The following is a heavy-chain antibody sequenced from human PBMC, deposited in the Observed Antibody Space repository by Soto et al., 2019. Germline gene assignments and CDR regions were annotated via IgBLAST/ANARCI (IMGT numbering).Heavy chain of an antibody. J-gene: IGHJ4*02. D-gene: IGHD6-6*01. CDR1: GFTFSSYA. CDR3: AKDGQLVGFSPFDY. V-gene: IGHV3-23*01. Sequence: PGGSLRLSCAASGFTFSSYAMSWVRQAPGKGLEWVSAISGRGGSTYYADSVKGRFTISRDNSKNTLYLQMNSLRAEDTAVYYCAKDGQLVGFSPFDYWGQGTLVTVSS. CDR2: ISGRGGST.